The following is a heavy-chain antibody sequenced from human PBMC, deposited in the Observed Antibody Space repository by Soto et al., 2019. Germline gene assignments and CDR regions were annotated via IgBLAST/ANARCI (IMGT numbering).Heavy chain of an antibody. CDR2: IYYSGST. CDR1: GGPISSSSYY. D-gene: IGHD4-17*01. Sequence: SETLSLTCTVSGGPISSSSYYWGGIRQPPGKGLEWIGSIYYSGSTYYNPSLKSRVTISVDTSKNQFSLKLSSVTAADTAVYYCARHIKVTTSYYFDYWGQGTLVTVSS. V-gene: IGHV4-39*01. CDR3: ARHIKVTTSYYFDY. J-gene: IGHJ4*02.